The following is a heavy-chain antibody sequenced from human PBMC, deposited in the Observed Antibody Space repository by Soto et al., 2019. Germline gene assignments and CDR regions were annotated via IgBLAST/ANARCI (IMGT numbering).Heavy chain of an antibody. CDR2: MNPNSGNT. J-gene: IGHJ6*02. Sequence: ASVKVSCKASGYTFTSYDINWVRQATGQGLEWMGWMNPNSGNTGYAQKFQGRVTMTRNTSISTAYMELSSLRSEDTAVYYCARLSGSYYIIGYYYGMDVWGQGNTVTVSS. CDR1: GYTFTSYD. V-gene: IGHV1-8*01. D-gene: IGHD1-26*01. CDR3: ARLSGSYYIIGYYYGMDV.